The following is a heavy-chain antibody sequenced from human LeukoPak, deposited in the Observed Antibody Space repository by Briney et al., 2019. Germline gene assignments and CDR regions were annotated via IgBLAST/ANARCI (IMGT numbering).Heavy chain of an antibody. CDR2: INHSGST. Sequence: SEPLSLTCAVYGGSFSGYYWSWIRQPPGKGLEWIGEINHSGSTNYNPSLKSRVTISVDTSKNQFSLKLSSVTAADTAVYYCARGASVYDGSGYYAKTYYFDYWGQGTLVTVSS. D-gene: IGHD3-22*01. CDR1: GGSFSGYY. CDR3: ARGASVYDGSGYYAKTYYFDY. J-gene: IGHJ4*02. V-gene: IGHV4-34*01.